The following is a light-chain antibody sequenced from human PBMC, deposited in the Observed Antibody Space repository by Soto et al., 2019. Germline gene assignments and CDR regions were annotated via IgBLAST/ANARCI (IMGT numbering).Light chain of an antibody. V-gene: IGKV3-20*01. J-gene: IGKJ4*01. CDR1: QSVSSNY. Sequence: EIVLTQSPGTLSLSPGERVILSCRASQSVSSNYLAWYQQKPGQAPRLLIYGASSRATGTPDRFNGSGSGTDFTLTISRLEPEDFAMYYCQQHVSSPSFGGGTKVEIK. CDR3: QQHVSSPS. CDR2: GAS.